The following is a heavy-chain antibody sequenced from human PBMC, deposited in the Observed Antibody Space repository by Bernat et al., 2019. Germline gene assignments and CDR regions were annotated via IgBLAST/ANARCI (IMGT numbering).Heavy chain of an antibody. CDR2: ISYDGSHK. CDR1: GFTFGSYG. CDR3: AKVASRYCSGGSCSSGYFDY. D-gene: IGHD2-15*01. Sequence: QVQLVESGGGVVQPGGSLRLSCAASGFTFGSYGIHWVRQAPGKGLEWVAGISYDGSHKYYADSVKGRFNISRDNSKGTLYLQMDSLRAEDTAVYYCAKVASRYCSGGSCSSGYFDYWGQGNLVTISA. V-gene: IGHV3-30*18. J-gene: IGHJ4*02.